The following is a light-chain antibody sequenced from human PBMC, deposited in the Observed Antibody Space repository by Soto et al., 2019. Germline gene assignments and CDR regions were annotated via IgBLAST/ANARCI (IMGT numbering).Light chain of an antibody. J-gene: IGKJ1*01. CDR3: QQYSNWPPGT. CDR1: QSVSSY. CDR2: DAS. V-gene: IGKV3-11*01. Sequence: EIVLAQSPATLSLSPGERAALSSRCSQSVSSYLAWYQQKPGQAPRLLIYDASNRATGIPARFSGSGSGTEFTLTISSLQSEDYAVYYCQQYSNWPPGTFGQGTKVDI.